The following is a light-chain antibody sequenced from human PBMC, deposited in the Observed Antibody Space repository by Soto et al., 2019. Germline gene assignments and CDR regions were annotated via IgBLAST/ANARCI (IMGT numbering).Light chain of an antibody. CDR2: AAF. CDR1: QTFSTY. Sequence: DIQMTQSPSSLSASVGDRVTITCRASQTFSTYLNWYQQKPGRAPKLLISAAFSLQSGVPSRFSGRGSGTEFTLTISSLQPEDFATYYCQQTYSTPWTFGQGTKVAIK. CDR3: QQTYSTPWT. V-gene: IGKV1-39*01. J-gene: IGKJ1*01.